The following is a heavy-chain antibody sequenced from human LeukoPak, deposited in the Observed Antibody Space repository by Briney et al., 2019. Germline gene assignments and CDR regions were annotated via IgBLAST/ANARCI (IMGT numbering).Heavy chain of an antibody. J-gene: IGHJ3*02. CDR1: GFTFSDYY. Sequence: GGSLRLSCAASGFTFSDYYMSWIRQAPGKGLEWVSYISSGSTIYYADSVKGRFTISRDNAKNSLYLQMNSLRAEDTAVYYCARVEMARKGAFDIWGQGTMVTVSS. V-gene: IGHV3-11*01. D-gene: IGHD5-24*01. CDR3: ARVEMARKGAFDI. CDR2: ISSGSTI.